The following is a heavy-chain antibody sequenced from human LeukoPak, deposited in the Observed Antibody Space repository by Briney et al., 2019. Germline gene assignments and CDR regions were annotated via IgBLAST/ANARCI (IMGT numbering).Heavy chain of an antibody. CDR1: GFTFTNAW. Sequence: GGSLRLSCVDSGFTFTNAWMSWVRQAPGKGLEWLGRIKSKTDGETTNYAEPVRGRFTISRDDSKSAVYLQMNSLKIEDTAVYYCTTDLGTYYHGSQRLIPIDYWGQGTLVAVSS. D-gene: IGHD3-10*01. CDR2: IKSKTDGETT. J-gene: IGHJ4*02. CDR3: TTDLGTYYHGSQRLIPIDY. V-gene: IGHV3-15*01.